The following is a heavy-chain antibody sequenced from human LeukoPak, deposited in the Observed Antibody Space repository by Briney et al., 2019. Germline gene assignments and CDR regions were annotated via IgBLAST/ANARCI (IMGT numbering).Heavy chain of an antibody. CDR1: GFTFSSYG. CDR3: AREVNYDILRPLYYYYYGMDV. J-gene: IGHJ6*02. D-gene: IGHD3-9*01. CDR2: IWYDGSNK. V-gene: IGHV3-30*19. Sequence: PGGSLRLSCAASGFTFSSYGMHWVRQAPGKGLEWVAVIWYDGSNKYYADSVKGRFTISRDNSKNTLYLQMNSLRAEDTAVYYCAREVNYDILRPLYYYYYGMDVWGQGTTVTVSS.